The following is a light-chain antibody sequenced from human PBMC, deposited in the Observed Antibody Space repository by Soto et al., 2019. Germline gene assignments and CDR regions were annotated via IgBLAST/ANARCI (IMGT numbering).Light chain of an antibody. CDR1: SGHINFA. V-gene: IGLV4-69*01. Sequence: QPVLTQSPSASASLGASVKLTCTLSSGHINFAIAWYQQQPEKGPRYLMKLNSDGSHNKGGGIPDRFSGSSSGAERYLTISSLQSEDEADYYCQTWGTVIQVFGGGTKVTVL. CDR2: LNSDGSH. CDR3: QTWGTVIQV. J-gene: IGLJ2*01.